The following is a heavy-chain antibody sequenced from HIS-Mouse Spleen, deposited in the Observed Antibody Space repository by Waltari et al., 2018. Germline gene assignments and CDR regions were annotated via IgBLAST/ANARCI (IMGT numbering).Heavy chain of an antibody. CDR3: AREIPYSSSWYDWYFDL. CDR2: IYYSGST. V-gene: IGHV4-39*07. Sequence: QLQLQESGPGLVKPSETLSLTCPVSGGPSSSSSYYWGWIRQPPGKGLEWIGSIYYSGSTYYNPSLKSRVTISVDTSKNQFSLKLSSVTAADTAVYYCAREIPYSSSWYDWYFDLWGRGTLVTVSS. J-gene: IGHJ2*01. CDR1: GGPSSSSSYY. D-gene: IGHD6-13*01.